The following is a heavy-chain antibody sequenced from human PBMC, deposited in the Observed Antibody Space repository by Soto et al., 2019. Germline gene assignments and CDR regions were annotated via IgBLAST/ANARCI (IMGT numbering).Heavy chain of an antibody. CDR2: RWAGGTFA. J-gene: IGHJ6*02. Sequence: QVQLVDSGGNVVQPGRSLRLSCAESGFRFSSHGMHWVRQAPGKGLEWVAHRWAGGTFAYYAYYVKGRFTISSDQSKKTLYLQMDSLGAGDTAVFYRTSAAKHLANYGMDVWGQGTTVTVSS. D-gene: IGHD2-15*01. V-gene: IGHV3-33*01. CDR1: GFRFSSHG. CDR3: TSAAKHLANYGMDV.